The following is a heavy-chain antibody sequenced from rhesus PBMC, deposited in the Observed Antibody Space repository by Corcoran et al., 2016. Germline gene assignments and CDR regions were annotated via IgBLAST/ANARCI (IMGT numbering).Heavy chain of an antibody. D-gene: IGHD1-1*01. CDR1: GGSISDSYR. Sequence: QVQLQESGPGVVKPSETLSLTCAVSGGSISDSYRWRWIRPPPGKGLEWIGNSSGKSGSTYYNPSLKSRVTISKDTSKNQFSRKLSSVTAADTAVYYCARRYSVFDYWGQGVLVTVSS. J-gene: IGHJ4*01. V-gene: IGHV4S10*01. CDR2: SSGKSGST. CDR3: ARRYSVFDY.